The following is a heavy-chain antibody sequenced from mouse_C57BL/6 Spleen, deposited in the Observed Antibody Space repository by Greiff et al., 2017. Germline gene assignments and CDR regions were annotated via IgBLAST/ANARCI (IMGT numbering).Heavy chain of an antibody. CDR1: GFSLTSYG. J-gene: IGHJ2*01. CDR3: AKNEGGTRSFDY. D-gene: IGHD4-1*01. V-gene: IGHV2-5*01. Sequence: VKLVESGPGLVQPSQSLSITCTVSGFSLTSYGVHWVRQSPGKGLEWLGVIWRGGSTDYNAAFMSRLSITKDNSKSQVFFKMNSLQADDTAIYYCAKNEGGTRSFDYWGQGTTLTVSS. CDR2: IWRGGST.